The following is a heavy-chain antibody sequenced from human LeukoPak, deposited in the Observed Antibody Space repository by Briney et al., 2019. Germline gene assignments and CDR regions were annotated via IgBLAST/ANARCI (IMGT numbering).Heavy chain of an antibody. CDR2: ISSSSSYI. Sequence: PGGSLRLSCAASGFTFSSYTMNWVRQAPGKGLEGVSSISSSSSYIYYADSVKGRFTISRDNAKNSLYLQMNSLRAEDTAVYYCARETPYCGGDCYGPGTLDYWGQGTLVTVSS. D-gene: IGHD2-21*02. CDR3: ARETPYCGGDCYGPGTLDY. CDR1: GFTFSSYT. J-gene: IGHJ4*02. V-gene: IGHV3-21*01.